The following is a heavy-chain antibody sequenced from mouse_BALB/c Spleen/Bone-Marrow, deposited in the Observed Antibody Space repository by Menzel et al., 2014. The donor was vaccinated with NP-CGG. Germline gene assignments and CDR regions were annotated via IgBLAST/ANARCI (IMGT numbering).Heavy chain of an antibody. V-gene: IGHV14-3*02. CDR3: ARYYYGYYFDY. D-gene: IGHD1-2*01. Sequence: VQLKQSGAELVKPGASVKLSCPASGFNIKDTYMHWVKQRPEQGLEWIGRIDPANGNTKYDPKFQGKATITADTSSNTAYLQLSSLTSEDTAVYYCARYYYGYYFDYWGQGTTLTVSS. CDR1: GFNIKDTY. J-gene: IGHJ2*01. CDR2: IDPANGNT.